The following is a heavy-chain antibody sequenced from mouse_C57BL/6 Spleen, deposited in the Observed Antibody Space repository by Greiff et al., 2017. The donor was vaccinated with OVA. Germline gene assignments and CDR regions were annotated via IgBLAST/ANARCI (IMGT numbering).Heavy chain of an antibody. J-gene: IGHJ1*03. CDR1: GYTFTSYW. V-gene: IGHV1-53*01. CDR2: INPSNGGT. Sequence: QVQLQQPGTELVKPGASVKLSCKASGYTFTSYWMHWVKQRPGQGLEWIGNINPSNGGTNYNEKFKSKATLTVDKSSSTAYMQLSSLTSEDSAVYYCARSHCYGSPYWYFDVWGTGTTVTVSS. CDR3: ARSHCYGSPYWYFDV. D-gene: IGHD1-1*01.